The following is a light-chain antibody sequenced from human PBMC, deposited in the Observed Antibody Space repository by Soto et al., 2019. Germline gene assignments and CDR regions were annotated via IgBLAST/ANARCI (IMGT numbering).Light chain of an antibody. CDR2: GXX. J-gene: IGLJ3*02. Sequence: QSVLTQPPSVSGAPGQRVTISCTGSSSNIGAGYDVHWYQQLPGTAPKLLIYGXXXRXXXXXXXFSGSKSGTSASLAITGXXXXXXXXXXCQSYDSSLSGWVFGGGTKLTVL. V-gene: IGLV1-40*01. CDR3: QSYDSSLSGWV. CDR1: SSNIGAGYD.